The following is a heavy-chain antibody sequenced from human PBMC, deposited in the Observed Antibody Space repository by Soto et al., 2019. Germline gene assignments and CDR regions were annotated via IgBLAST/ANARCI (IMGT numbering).Heavy chain of an antibody. CDR3: AKEIVGAPGWFDP. Sequence: PGGSLRLSCAASGFTFDDYAMHWVRQAPGKGLEWVSGISWNSGSIGYADSVKGRFTISRDNAKNSLYLQMNSLRAEDTALYYCAKEIVGAPGWFDPWCQGTLFTVSS. CDR2: ISWNSGSI. J-gene: IGHJ5*02. D-gene: IGHD1-26*01. V-gene: IGHV3-9*01. CDR1: GFTFDDYA.